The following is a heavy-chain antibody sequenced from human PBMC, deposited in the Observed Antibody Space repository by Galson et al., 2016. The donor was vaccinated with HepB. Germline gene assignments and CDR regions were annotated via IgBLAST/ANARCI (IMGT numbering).Heavy chain of an antibody. CDR1: GFTFTTYA. D-gene: IGHD3-9*01. CDR2: LSNSGGST. V-gene: IGHV3-23*01. Sequence: SLRLSCAVSGFTFTTYAMSWVRQAPGKGLEWVSSLSNSGGSTYYADSVKGRFTISRDNSKNTLYLQMYSLRAEDTAVYYCAKGGYFDWFDYWGQGTLATVSS. J-gene: IGHJ4*02. CDR3: AKGGYFDWFDY.